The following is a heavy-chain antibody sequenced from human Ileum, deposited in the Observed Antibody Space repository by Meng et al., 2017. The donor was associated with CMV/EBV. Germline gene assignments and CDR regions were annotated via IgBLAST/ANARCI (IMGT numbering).Heavy chain of an antibody. D-gene: IGHD3-22*01. J-gene: IGHJ4*02. CDR2: ISRDNTYT. Sequence: VGSGGYLVQPGGSLRLSCGASGFSFSDFHMNWIRQAPGKGPEWVSFISRDNTYTNYADSVKGRFTISRDNAKNLLFLQMNSLRVEDTALYYCARGHYDSFWGRGTLVTVSS. CDR3: ARGHYDSF. V-gene: IGHV3-11*06. CDR1: GFSFSDFH.